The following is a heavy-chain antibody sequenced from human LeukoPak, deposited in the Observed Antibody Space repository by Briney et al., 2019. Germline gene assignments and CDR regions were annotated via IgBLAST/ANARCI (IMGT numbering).Heavy chain of an antibody. D-gene: IGHD4-17*01. J-gene: IGHJ4*02. V-gene: IGHV5-10-1*01. CDR2: IDPRDSYT. CDR3: ATGASKVTTDFANY. CDR1: GYSFSNYW. Sequence: GESLKISCQASGYSFSNYWISWVRQMPGKGPEWMGRIDPRDSYTKYSPSFEGHVTISVDKSSTTAFLQWNSLKASDSAVYYCATGASKVTTDFANYWGQGTQVAVSS.